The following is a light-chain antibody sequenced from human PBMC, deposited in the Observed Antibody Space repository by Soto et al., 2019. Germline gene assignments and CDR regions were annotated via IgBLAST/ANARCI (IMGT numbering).Light chain of an antibody. CDR2: DAS. Sequence: EIVLTQSPATLSLSPGERATLSCRASQSVSSYLAWYQQKPGQAPRLLIYDASNRATGIPARFTGSGSGTDFTLTISSLEPEDFAVYYCQQRGSWPQLTFGGGTKVEIK. CDR1: QSVSSY. J-gene: IGKJ4*01. V-gene: IGKV3-11*01. CDR3: QQRGSWPQLT.